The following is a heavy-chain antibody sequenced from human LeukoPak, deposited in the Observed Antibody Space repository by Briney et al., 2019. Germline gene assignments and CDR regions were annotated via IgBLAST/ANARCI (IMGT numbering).Heavy chain of an antibody. CDR2: ISSSSSTI. V-gene: IGHV3-48*01. D-gene: IGHD2-2*01. Sequence: GGSLRLSCAASGFTFSSYSMNWVRQAPGKGLEWVSYISSSSSTIYYADSVKGRFTISRDNAKNSLYLQMNSLRAEDTAVYYCASGYCSSTSCYWIEGMDVWGKGTAVTVSS. CDR3: ASGYCSSTSCYWIEGMDV. J-gene: IGHJ6*03. CDR1: GFTFSSYS.